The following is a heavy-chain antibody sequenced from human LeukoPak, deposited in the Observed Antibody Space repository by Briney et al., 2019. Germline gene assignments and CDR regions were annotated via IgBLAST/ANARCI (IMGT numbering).Heavy chain of an antibody. CDR2: INPNSGGT. J-gene: IGHJ4*02. V-gene: IGHV1-2*02. Sequence: ASVKVSCKASRHTFSGYYMRWVRQAPGQGLEWMGWINPNSGGTNYAQKFQGRVTMTRDTSISTAYMELSRLRSDDTAVYYCARGVKQQLVGGEGYWGQGTLVTVSS. CDR1: RHTFSGYY. CDR3: ARGVKQQLVGGEGY. D-gene: IGHD6-13*01.